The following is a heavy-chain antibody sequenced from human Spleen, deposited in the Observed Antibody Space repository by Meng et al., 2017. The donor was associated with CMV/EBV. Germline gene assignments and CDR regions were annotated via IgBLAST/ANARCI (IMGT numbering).Heavy chain of an antibody. CDR1: GFTFSSYA. D-gene: IGHD2-2*01. J-gene: IGHJ6*02. V-gene: IGHV3-23*01. CDR3: ARDWGLYCSSTSCPPFYGMDV. CDR2: ISGSGGST. Sequence: GESLEISCAASGFTFSSYAMSWVRQAPGKGLEWVSAISGSGGSTYYADSVKGRFTISRDNAKNSLYLQMNSLRAEDTAVYYCARDWGLYCSSTSCPPFYGMDVWGQGTTVTVSS.